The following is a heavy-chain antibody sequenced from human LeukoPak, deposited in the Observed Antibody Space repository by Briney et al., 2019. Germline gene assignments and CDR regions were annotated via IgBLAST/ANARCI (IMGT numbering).Heavy chain of an antibody. CDR2: IYYSGST. D-gene: IGHD6-6*01. CDR1: GGSISSYY. V-gene: IGHV4-59*01. CDR3: ARDKPDSSSGVLDAFDV. Sequence: PSETLSLTCTVSGGSISSYYWSWIRQPPGKGLEWIGYIYYSGSTNYNPSLKSRVTISVDTSKNQFSLKLSSVTAADTAVYYCARDKPDSSSGVLDAFDVWGQGTMVTVSS. J-gene: IGHJ3*01.